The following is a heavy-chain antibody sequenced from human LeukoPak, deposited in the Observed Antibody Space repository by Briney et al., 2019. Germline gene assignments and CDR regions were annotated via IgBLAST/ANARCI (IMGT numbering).Heavy chain of an antibody. Sequence: GASVKVSCKASGYTFTSYGISWVRQAPGQGLEWMGWINPNSGGTNYAQKFQGRVTMTRDTSISTAYMELSRLRSDDTAVYYCAGSHGGAEVGAFDIWGQGTMVTVSS. CDR1: GYTFTSYG. CDR3: AGSHGGAEVGAFDI. J-gene: IGHJ3*02. D-gene: IGHD3-10*01. V-gene: IGHV1-2*02. CDR2: INPNSGGT.